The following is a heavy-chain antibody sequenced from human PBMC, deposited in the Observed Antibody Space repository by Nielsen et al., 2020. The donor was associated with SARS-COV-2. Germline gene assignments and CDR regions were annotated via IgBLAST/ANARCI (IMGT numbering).Heavy chain of an antibody. D-gene: IGHD2-15*01. CDR3: ARGPGGPFVSV. CDR1: GGSFSGYY. J-gene: IGHJ6*02. Sequence: SETLSLTCAVYGGSFSGYYWSWIRQPPGKGLEWIGEINHSGSTNYNPSLKSRVTISVDTSKNQFSLKLSSVTAADTAAYYCARGPGGPFVSVWGQGTTVTVSS. CDR2: INHSGST. V-gene: IGHV4-34*01.